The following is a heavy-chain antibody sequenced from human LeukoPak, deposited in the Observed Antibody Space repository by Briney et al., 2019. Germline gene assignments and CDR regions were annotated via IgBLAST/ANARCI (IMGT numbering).Heavy chain of an antibody. CDR3: ARLGEYSYKD. CDR1: GGSISSGSYY. CDR2: TYYSGST. V-gene: IGHV4-39*07. J-gene: IGHJ4*02. D-gene: IGHD5-18*01. Sequence: SQTLSLTCTVSGGSISSGSYYWSWIRQPPGKGLEWIGSTYYSGSTYYNPSLKSRVTISVDTSKNQFSLKLSSVTAADTAVYYCARLGEYSYKDWGQGTLVTVSS.